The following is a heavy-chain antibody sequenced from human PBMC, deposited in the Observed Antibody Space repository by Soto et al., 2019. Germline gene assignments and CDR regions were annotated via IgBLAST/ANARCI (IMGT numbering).Heavy chain of an antibody. J-gene: IGHJ6*03. CDR1: GGSFSGYY. Sequence: SETLSLTCAVYGGSFSGYYWSWIRQPPGKGLEWIGEINHSGSTNYNPSLKSRVTISVDTSKNQFSLRLSSVTAADTAVYYCARGVGYYYYYYMDVWGKGTTVTVSS. V-gene: IGHV4-34*01. CDR2: INHSGST. CDR3: ARGVGYYYYYYMDV.